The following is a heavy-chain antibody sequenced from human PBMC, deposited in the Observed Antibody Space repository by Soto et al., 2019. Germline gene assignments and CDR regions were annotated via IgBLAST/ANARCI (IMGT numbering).Heavy chain of an antibody. CDR1: GVTFSSYA. CDR3: AKDRDGAAAGPTKFYGMDV. J-gene: IGHJ6*02. Sequence: GGSLRLSCAASGVTFSSYAMSWVRQAPGKGLEWVSAISGSGGSTYYADSVRGRFTISRDNSKNTLYLQMNSLRAEDTAVYYCAKDRDGAAAGPTKFYGMDVWGQGTTVTVSS. CDR2: ISGSGGST. V-gene: IGHV3-23*01. D-gene: IGHD6-13*01.